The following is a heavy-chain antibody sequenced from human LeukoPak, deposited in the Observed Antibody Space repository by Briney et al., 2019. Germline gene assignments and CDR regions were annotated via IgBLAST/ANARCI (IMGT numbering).Heavy chain of an antibody. CDR3: ARTVSPSRVLTGYYFDY. CDR2: IYYSGST. V-gene: IGHV4-59*01. Sequence: SETLSLTCTVSGGSISSYYWSWIRQPPGKGLEWIGYIYYSGSTNYNPSLKSRVTISVDTSKNQFSLKLSSVTAADTAVYCCARTVSPSRVLTGYYFDYWGQGTLVTVSS. CDR1: GGSISSYY. J-gene: IGHJ4*02. D-gene: IGHD3-9*01.